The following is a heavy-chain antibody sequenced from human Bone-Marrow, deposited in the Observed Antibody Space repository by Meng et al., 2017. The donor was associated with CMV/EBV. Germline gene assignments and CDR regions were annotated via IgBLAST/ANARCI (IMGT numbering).Heavy chain of an antibody. V-gene: IGHV4-39*07. CDR3: ARLKTPVEDSLVMDV. Sequence: SETLSLTCTVSGGSISSSSYYGGWIRQPPGKGLEWIGSIYYSGSTYYNPSLKSRVTISVDTSKNQFSLKLSSVTAADTAVYYCARLKTPVEDSLVMDVWGQGNTVTVSS. CDR2: IYYSGST. D-gene: IGHD4-23*01. J-gene: IGHJ6*02. CDR1: GGSISSSSYY.